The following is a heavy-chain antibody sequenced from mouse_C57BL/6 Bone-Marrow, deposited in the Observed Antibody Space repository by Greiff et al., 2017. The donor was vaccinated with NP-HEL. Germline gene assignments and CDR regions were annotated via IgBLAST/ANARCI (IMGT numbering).Heavy chain of an antibody. Sequence: SGAELVMPGASVKLSCKASGYTFTSYWMHWVKQRPGQGLEWIGEIDPSDSYTNYNQKFKGKSTLTVDKSSSTAYMQLSSLTSEASAVFDCSREKQYGSPFAYWGRGNRVTVTA. J-gene: IGHJ3*01. D-gene: IGHD2-10*02. V-gene: IGHV1-69*01. CDR3: SREKQYGSPFAY. CDR1: GYTFTSYW. CDR2: IDPSDSYT.